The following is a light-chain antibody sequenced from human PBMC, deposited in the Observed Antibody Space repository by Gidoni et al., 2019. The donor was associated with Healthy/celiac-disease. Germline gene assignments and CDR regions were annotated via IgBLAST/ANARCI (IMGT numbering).Light chain of an antibody. CDR1: SGDVGGYNY. V-gene: IGLV2-14*03. CDR2: DVS. J-gene: IGLJ2*01. Sequence: QSALTQPASVSGYPGQSITISCTGTSGDVGGYNYVSWYQQHPGKAPKLMIYDVSSRPSGVSNRFSGSKSGNTASLTISGLQAEDGAYYYCTSYTSSATVVFGGGTKVTV. CDR3: TSYTSSATVV.